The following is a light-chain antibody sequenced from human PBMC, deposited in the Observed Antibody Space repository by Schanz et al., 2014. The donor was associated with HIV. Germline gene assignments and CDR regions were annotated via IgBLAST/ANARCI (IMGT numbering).Light chain of an antibody. CDR1: QSVNSN. CDR2: GAS. CDR3: HQYGRAPRT. J-gene: IGKJ1*01. Sequence: EIVMTQSLATLSMSPGERATLSCRAGQSVNSNLAWYQQKPGQAPRLLIYGASSRATGIPDRFSGSGSGTDFTLTISRLEPEDVAVYYCHQYGRAPRTFGQGTRVEI. V-gene: IGKV3-20*01.